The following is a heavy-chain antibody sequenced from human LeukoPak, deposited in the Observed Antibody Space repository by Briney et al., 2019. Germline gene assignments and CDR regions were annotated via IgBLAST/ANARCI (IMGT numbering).Heavy chain of an antibody. D-gene: IGHD3-22*01. J-gene: IGHJ4*02. Sequence: SETLSLTCTVSGYSISSGYYWGWIRQPPGKGLEWIGSIYHSGSTYYNPSLKSRVTISVDTSKNQFSLKLSSVTAADTAVYYCASFRIHYYDSSGYYGDWGQGTLVTVSS. CDR3: ASFRIHYYDSSGYYGD. V-gene: IGHV4-38-2*02. CDR1: GYSISSGYY. CDR2: IYHSGST.